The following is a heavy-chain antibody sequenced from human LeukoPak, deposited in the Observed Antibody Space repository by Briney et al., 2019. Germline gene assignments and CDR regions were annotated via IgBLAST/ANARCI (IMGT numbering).Heavy chain of an antibody. CDR3: ARGKYSISSDY. J-gene: IGHJ4*02. CDR1: GGSISSGTYY. CDR2: IYYSGST. V-gene: IGHV4-39*07. Sequence: SETLSLTCTVSGGSISSGTYYWGWLRQPPGKGLEWIGSIYYSGSTYYNPSLKSRVTISVDTFKTQFSLKLSFVTAADTAVYYCARGKYSISSDYWGQGTLVTVSS. D-gene: IGHD6-6*01.